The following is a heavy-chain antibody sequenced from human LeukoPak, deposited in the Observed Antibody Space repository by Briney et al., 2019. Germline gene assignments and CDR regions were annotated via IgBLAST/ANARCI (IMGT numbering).Heavy chain of an antibody. D-gene: IGHD3-10*01. Sequence: GASVKVSCKASGYTFTSYGISWVRQAPGQGLEWMGRISAYNGNTNYAQKLQGRVTMTTDTSTSTAYMELRSLRSDDTAVYYCARAPRSILLWFGGHYYYMDVWSKGTTVTISS. CDR2: ISAYNGNT. CDR3: ARAPRSILLWFGGHYYYMDV. V-gene: IGHV1-18*01. J-gene: IGHJ6*03. CDR1: GYTFTSYG.